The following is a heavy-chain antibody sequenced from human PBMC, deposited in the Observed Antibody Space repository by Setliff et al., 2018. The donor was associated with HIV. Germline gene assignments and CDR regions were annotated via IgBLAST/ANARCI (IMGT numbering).Heavy chain of an antibody. Sequence: LSLTCTISGGSFSSYYWSWIRQPAGRGLEWIGRIYNSGTTNYNPSLKSRVTMSIDTSKNQFSLKLTSVTAADTAVYYCARDRHSSGLGSYGPWGPGTLVTVS. CDR2: IYNSGTT. J-gene: IGHJ5*02. D-gene: IGHD3-10*01. V-gene: IGHV4-4*07. CDR1: GGSFSSYY. CDR3: ARDRHSSGLGSYGP.